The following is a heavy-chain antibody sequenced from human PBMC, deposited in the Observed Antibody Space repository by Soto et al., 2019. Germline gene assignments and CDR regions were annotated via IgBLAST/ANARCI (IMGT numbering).Heavy chain of an antibody. J-gene: IGHJ3*02. Sequence: GGSLRLSCAASGFTFSSYAMSWVRQAPGEGLEWVSAISGSGGSTYYADSVKGRFTISRDNSKNTLYLQMNSLRAEDTAVYYCAKDWYYDYIWGSSPILYGAFDIWGQGTMVTV. D-gene: IGHD3-16*01. CDR1: GFTFSSYA. CDR3: AKDWYYDYIWGSSPILYGAFDI. CDR2: ISGSGGST. V-gene: IGHV3-23*01.